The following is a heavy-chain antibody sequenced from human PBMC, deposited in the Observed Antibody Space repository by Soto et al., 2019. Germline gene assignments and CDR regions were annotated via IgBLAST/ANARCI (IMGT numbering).Heavy chain of an antibody. CDR2: ITSGSGGGT. J-gene: IGHJ3*02. CDR3: GKGTWGAFDI. V-gene: IGHV3-23*01. Sequence: EVQLLESGGGLVQPGGSLRLSCVASGFTFSSNDMSWVRQAPGKGLEWVSHITSGSGGGTYYADSVKGRFTISRDNAKTTLYMPMNSLRVEETAVYSWGKGTWGAFDIWGHGTLVTVSS. CDR1: GFTFSSND. D-gene: IGHD7-27*01.